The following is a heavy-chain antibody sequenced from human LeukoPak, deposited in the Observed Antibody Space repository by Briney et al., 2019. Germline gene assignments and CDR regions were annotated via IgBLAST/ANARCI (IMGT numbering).Heavy chain of an antibody. Sequence: SQTLSLTCTVSGYSISSGYYWGWIRQPPGKGLEWIGTMYHSGTTYYNPSLNSRVTMSVDTSKDQFSLKLTSVTAADTAVYYCARGSVSGYYFDYWGQGTLVTVSS. CDR3: ARGSVSGYYFDY. CDR1: GYSISSGYY. V-gene: IGHV4-38-2*02. CDR2: MYHSGTT. J-gene: IGHJ4*02. D-gene: IGHD5-12*01.